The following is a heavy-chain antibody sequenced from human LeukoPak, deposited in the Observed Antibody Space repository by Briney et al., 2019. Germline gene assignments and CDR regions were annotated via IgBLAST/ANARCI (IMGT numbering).Heavy chain of an antibody. V-gene: IGHV3-53*01. D-gene: IGHD2-2*01. CDR2: XXXDGYT. J-gene: IGHJ4*02. CDR3: ARGLRHCDRTSCFQPVDC. Sequence: XLRLSCAXXXXXXXXXYMXXXRQARXXXLXXXXXXXXDGYTFYADSVKGRFTISRDSSKNTLCLQMNSLRAEDTAMYYCARGLRHCDRTSCFQPVDCWGQGTLVTVSS. CDR1: XXXXXXXY.